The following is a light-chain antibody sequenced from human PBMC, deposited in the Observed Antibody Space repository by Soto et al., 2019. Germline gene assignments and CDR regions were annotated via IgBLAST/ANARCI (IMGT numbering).Light chain of an antibody. V-gene: IGLV2-14*01. CDR2: DVS. CDR1: SSDVVGYNY. Sequence: QSVLTQPASVSGSPGQSLTISCTGTSSDVVGYNYVSWYQQHPGQAPKLLIYDVSNRPSGASNRFSGSKSGNTASLTISGLQAEDEADYCCSSYTGSTTLHYVFGTGTKVTVL. J-gene: IGLJ1*01. CDR3: SSYTGSTTLHYV.